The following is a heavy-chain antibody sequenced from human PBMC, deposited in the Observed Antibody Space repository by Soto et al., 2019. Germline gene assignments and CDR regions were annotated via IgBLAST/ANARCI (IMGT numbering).Heavy chain of an antibody. CDR1: GGSFSGYY. J-gene: IGHJ6*02. D-gene: IGHD6-6*01. CDR3: ASGKTRTARPSLRYYYYGLDV. Sequence: SETLSLTCTIYGGSFSGYYWTWIRQPPGKGLEWIGEINHSGTTNYSPSLKRRVSISVDTSKDKFSLNLSSVTAADTAVYYCASGKTRTARPSLRYYYYGLDVWGQGTTVTVSS. CDR2: INHSGTT. V-gene: IGHV4-34*01.